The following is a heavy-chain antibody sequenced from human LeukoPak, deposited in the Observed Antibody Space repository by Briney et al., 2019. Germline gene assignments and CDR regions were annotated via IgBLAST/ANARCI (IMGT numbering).Heavy chain of an antibody. CDR1: GFTFSSHW. CDR2: INSDGGST. Sequence: PGGSLRLSCAASGFTFSSHWMHWVRQAPGKGLVWVSRINSDGGSTSYTDSVKGRFTISRDNAKNTLYLQMNSLRAEDTAVYYCARRSAAKDAFDIWGQGTKVTVSS. D-gene: IGHD6-25*01. V-gene: IGHV3-74*01. CDR3: ARRSAAKDAFDI. J-gene: IGHJ3*02.